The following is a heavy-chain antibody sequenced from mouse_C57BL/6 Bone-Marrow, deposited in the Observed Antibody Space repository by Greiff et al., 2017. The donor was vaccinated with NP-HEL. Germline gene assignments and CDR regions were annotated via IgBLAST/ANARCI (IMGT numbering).Heavy chain of an antibody. J-gene: IGHJ1*03. D-gene: IGHD2-4*01. CDR1: GFTFSDYG. Sequence: EVQGVESGGGLVQPGGSLKLSCAASGFTFSDYGMAWVRQAPRKGPEWVAFISNLAYSIYYADTVTGRFTISRENAKNTLYLEMSSLRSEDTAMYYCARQDYVYFDVWGTGTTVTVSS. CDR3: ARQDYVYFDV. V-gene: IGHV5-15*01. CDR2: ISNLAYSI.